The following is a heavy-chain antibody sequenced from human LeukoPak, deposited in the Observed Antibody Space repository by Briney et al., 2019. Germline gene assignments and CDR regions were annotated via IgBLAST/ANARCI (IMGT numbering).Heavy chain of an antibody. CDR3: AREVIVGATSDYFDY. Sequence: PGGSLRLSCAASRFTFSIHWMSWVRQAPGKGLEWVAVIWYDGSNKYYADSVKGRFTISRDNSKNTLYLQMNSLRAEDTAVYYCAREVIVGATSDYFDYWGQGTLVTVSS. CDR2: IWYDGSNK. J-gene: IGHJ4*02. D-gene: IGHD1-26*01. CDR1: RFTFSIHW. V-gene: IGHV3-33*08.